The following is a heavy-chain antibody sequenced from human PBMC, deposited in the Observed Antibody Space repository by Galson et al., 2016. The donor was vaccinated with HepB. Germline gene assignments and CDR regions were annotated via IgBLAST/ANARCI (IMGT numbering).Heavy chain of an antibody. J-gene: IGHJ5*02. CDR3: AWVVVAATNWFDP. CDR1: GGSFNAYY. D-gene: IGHD2-21*01. V-gene: IGHV4-34*01. Sequence: SETLSLTCGVSGGSFNAYYWSWIRQSPGKGLEWIGEINHSGFTKYNPSLKSRVTISVDTSKNQFSLKLTSMTAADTAVYYCAWVVVAATNWFDPWGQGTLVTVSS. CDR2: INHSGFT.